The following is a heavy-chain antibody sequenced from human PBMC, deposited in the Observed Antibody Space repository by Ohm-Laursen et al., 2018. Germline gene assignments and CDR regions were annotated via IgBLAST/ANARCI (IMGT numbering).Heavy chain of an antibody. CDR1: GFTFSSYS. J-gene: IGHJ4*02. CDR2: ISSSSSYI. D-gene: IGHD2-2*01. Sequence: SLRLSCSASGFTFSSYSMNWVRQAPGKGLEWVSSISSSSSYIYYADSVKGRFTISRDNAKNSLYLQMNSLRAEDTAVYYCARGLWPAATRSYFDYWGQGTLVTVSS. V-gene: IGHV3-21*01. CDR3: ARGLWPAATRSYFDY.